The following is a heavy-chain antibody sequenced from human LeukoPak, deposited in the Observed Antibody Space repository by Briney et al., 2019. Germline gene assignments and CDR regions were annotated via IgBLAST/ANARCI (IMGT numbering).Heavy chain of an antibody. Sequence: GGSLRLSCAASGFTFSSYAMSWVRQTPGKGLEWVSAISGSGGSTYYADSVKGRFTISRDNSKNTLYLQMNSLRAEDTAVYYCAKRTSNWNYFDYWGQGTLVTVSS. CDR2: ISGSGGST. CDR1: GFTFSSYA. D-gene: IGHD1-20*01. V-gene: IGHV3-23*01. CDR3: AKRTSNWNYFDY. J-gene: IGHJ4*02.